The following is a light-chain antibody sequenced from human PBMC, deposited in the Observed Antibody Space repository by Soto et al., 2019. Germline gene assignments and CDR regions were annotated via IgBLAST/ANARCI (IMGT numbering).Light chain of an antibody. CDR3: SSYGGNNNVL. J-gene: IGLJ2*01. CDR1: SSDVGSYNY. CDR2: EVI. Sequence: QSALTQPASVSGSPGQSITISCTGTSSDVGSYNYVSWYQQHPGKAPKLMIYEVIKRPSGVPDRFSGSKSGNTASLTVSGLQAEDEADYYCSSYGGNNNVLFGGGTKLTVL. V-gene: IGLV2-8*01.